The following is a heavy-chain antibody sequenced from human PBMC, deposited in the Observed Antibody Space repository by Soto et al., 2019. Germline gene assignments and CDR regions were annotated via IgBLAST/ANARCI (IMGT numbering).Heavy chain of an antibody. J-gene: IGHJ3*02. Sequence: SVKVSCKASGGTFSSYAISWVRQAPGQGLEWMGCIIPIFGTANYAQNFQGRVTITADKSRSTAYMELSSLRSEDTAVYYCAVFFYYGAGTFDAFNIWGQGTFVPVSS. CDR1: GGTFSSYA. CDR2: IIPIFGTA. D-gene: IGHD3-10*01. CDR3: AVFFYYGAGTFDAFNI. V-gene: IGHV1-69*06.